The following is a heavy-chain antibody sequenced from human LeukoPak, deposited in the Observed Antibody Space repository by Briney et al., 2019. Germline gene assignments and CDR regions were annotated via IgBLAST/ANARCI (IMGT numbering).Heavy chain of an antibody. CDR2: AYYSGDS. J-gene: IGHJ4*02. CDR3: ARHPFSTPFDY. CDR1: GGSTSGFY. V-gene: IGHV4-59*08. D-gene: IGHD2/OR15-2a*01. Sequence: KPSETLSLTCSVSGGSTSGFYWSWIRQPPGKGLEWIGYAYYSGDSNYNPSLKSRVSMSLDTSKNQVSLRLSSVTAADTAVYYCARHPFSTPFDYWGRGTLVTVSS.